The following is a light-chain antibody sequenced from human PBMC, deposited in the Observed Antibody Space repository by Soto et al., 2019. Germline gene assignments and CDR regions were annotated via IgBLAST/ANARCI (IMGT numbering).Light chain of an antibody. V-gene: IGKV1-39*01. CDR3: QQSSSTLWT. CDR1: QDITTY. Sequence: DSRMTQKTSSLSASIGARVTISCRASQDITTYLNWYQQKPGKAPKLLIYAASTLQSGVPSRFSGSGSGTVFTLSIKNVQPEDFAIYYCQQSSSTLWTFGQGTKVDIK. CDR2: AAS. J-gene: IGKJ1*01.